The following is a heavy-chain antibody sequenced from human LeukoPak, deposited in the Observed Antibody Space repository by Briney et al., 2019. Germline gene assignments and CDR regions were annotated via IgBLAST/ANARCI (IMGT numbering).Heavy chain of an antibody. V-gene: IGHV4-30-2*01. CDR3: ARYCGGDCKLYYFDY. J-gene: IGHJ4*02. D-gene: IGHD2-21*02. Sequence: SETLSLTCTVSGGSISSGGYYWSWIRQHPGKGLEWIGYIYHSGSTYYNPSLKSRVTISVDRSKNQFSLKLSSVTAADTAVYYCARYCGGDCKLYYFDYWGQGTLVTVSS. CDR1: GGSISSGGYY. CDR2: IYHSGST.